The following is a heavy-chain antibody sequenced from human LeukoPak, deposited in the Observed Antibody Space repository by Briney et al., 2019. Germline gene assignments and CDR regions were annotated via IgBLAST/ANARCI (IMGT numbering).Heavy chain of an antibody. Sequence: SQTLSLTCTVSGGSISSGSYYWSWIRQPAGKGLEWIGRIYTSGSTNYNPSLKSRVTISVDTSKNQFSLKLSSVTAVDTAVYYCASSYSSGWYLSWGQGTLVTVSS. CDR2: IYTSGST. CDR3: ASSYSSGWYLS. D-gene: IGHD6-19*01. V-gene: IGHV4-61*02. J-gene: IGHJ5*02. CDR1: GGSISSGSYY.